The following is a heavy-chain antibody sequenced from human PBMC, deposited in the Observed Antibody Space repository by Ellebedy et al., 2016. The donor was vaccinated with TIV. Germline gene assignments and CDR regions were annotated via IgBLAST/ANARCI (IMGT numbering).Heavy chain of an antibody. V-gene: IGHV3-23*01. CDR1: GLPFGSHA. D-gene: IGHD3-10*01. CDR3: AKDRGYGSGRSPDY. Sequence: GESLKISXAASGLPFGSHAMSWVRQAPGKGLEWVSGIGGSDSSTHYADSVKGRFTISRDNFNNILYLQINSLRAEDTAVYYCAKDRGYGSGRSPDYWGQGTLVTVSS. CDR2: IGGSDSST. J-gene: IGHJ4*02.